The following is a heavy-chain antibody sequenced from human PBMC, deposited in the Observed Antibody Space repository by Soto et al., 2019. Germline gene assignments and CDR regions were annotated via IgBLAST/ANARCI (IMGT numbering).Heavy chain of an antibody. J-gene: IGHJ4*02. Sequence: EVQLVESGGGLVQPGGSLRLSCAASGFTFSDHYMDWVRQAPGKGLEWVGRTKDKANSYTTYYAASVKGRFTISRDDSKNSLYLQMNSLKTEDTAVYYCATTLYCTNGVCYDYWGQGTLVTVSS. CDR1: GFTFSDHY. V-gene: IGHV3-72*01. CDR2: TKDKANSYTT. CDR3: ATTLYCTNGVCYDY. D-gene: IGHD2-8*01.